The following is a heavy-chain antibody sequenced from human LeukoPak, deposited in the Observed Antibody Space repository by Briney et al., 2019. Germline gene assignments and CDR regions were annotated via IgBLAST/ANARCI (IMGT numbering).Heavy chain of an antibody. J-gene: IGHJ5*01. CDR1: GFTFSTYE. Sequence: GGSLRLSCVASGFTFSTYEMRWVRQAPGKGLEWVSHISSSGSAIYYADSVKGRFTISRDNARKSLYLQMNSLRAEDTALYYCARSPYSNSFFDCWGQGTLVTVSS. V-gene: IGHV3-48*03. CDR2: ISSSGSAI. CDR3: ARSPYSNSFFDC. D-gene: IGHD6-6*01.